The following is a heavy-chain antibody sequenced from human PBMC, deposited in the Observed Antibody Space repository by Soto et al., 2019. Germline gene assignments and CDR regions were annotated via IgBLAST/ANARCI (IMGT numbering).Heavy chain of an antibody. V-gene: IGHV4-31*03. D-gene: IGHD6-6*01. Sequence: QVQLQESGPGLVKPSQTLSLTCTVSGGSISSGGYFWSWIRQHPGKGLEWIGFIYYSGSTYYNPSLKSRVTISVDTSKSQFSLKLSSVTAADTAVYYCAREGAAPYYNHGMDVWGQGTTVTVSS. CDR2: IYYSGST. CDR3: AREGAAPYYNHGMDV. CDR1: GGSISSGGYF. J-gene: IGHJ6*02.